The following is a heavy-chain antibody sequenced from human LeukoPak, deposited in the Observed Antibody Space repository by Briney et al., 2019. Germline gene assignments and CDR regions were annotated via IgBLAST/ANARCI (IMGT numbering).Heavy chain of an antibody. CDR1: GFTFSNYG. Sequence: GGTLRLSCRGSGFTFSNYGMSWVRQGPGRGLEWVSGISESGGSVYYADSVKGRFTISRDNSKNTLYLQMNSLTPEDTALYYCAKNKRYLDWLSLIESWGQGTLVTVSS. D-gene: IGHD3-9*01. CDR3: AKNKRYLDWLSLIES. V-gene: IGHV3-23*01. CDR2: ISESGGSV. J-gene: IGHJ4*02.